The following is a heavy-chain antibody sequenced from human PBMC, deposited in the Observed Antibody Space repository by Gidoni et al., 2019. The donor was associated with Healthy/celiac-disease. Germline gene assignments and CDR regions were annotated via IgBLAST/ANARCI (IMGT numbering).Heavy chain of an antibody. CDR3: TRRSPDTDY. V-gene: IGHV3-73*02. D-gene: IGHD3-22*01. CDR2: IRSKANSYAT. J-gene: IGHJ4*02. Sequence: EVQLVESGGGLVQPGGSLKLSCAASGFTFSGYAMHWVRQASGKGLGWVGRIRSKANSYATAYAASVKGRFTISRDDSKNTAYLQMNSLKTEDTAVYYCTRRSPDTDYWGQGTLVTVSS. CDR1: GFTFSGYA.